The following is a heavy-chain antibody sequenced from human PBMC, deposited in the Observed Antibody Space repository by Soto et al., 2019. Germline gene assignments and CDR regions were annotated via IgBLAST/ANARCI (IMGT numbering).Heavy chain of an antibody. CDR3: TRDASRDSSARGWFDP. Sequence: GGSLRLSCAASGFTFRSFTMNWVRQAPGQGLEWVSTSSSNSAYIYYTDALRRRFTISRDNAQNYLHIPMNSLRAEDTAVYYCTRDASRDSSARGWFDPWGPGTLVTVSS. V-gene: IGHV3-21*01. CDR2: SSSNSAYI. CDR1: GFTFRSFT. J-gene: IGHJ5*02. D-gene: IGHD6-13*01.